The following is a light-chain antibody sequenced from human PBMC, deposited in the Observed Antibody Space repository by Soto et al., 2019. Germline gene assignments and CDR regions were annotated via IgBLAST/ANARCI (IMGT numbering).Light chain of an antibody. V-gene: IGKV1-33*01. CDR2: DAS. CDR1: QDISNY. J-gene: IGKJ4*01. CDR3: QQYDNRPPT. Sequence: DIQMTQSPSSLSASVGDRVTITCQASQDISNYLNWYQQKPGKAPKLLIYDASNLETGVPSRFSGSGSGTDFTFTISSLQPEDIATYYCQQYDNRPPTFGGGTKVESK.